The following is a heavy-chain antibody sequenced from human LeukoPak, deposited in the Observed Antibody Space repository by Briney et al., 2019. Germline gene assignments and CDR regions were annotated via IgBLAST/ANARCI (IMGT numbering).Heavy chain of an antibody. D-gene: IGHD3-22*01. CDR2: IYYSGST. Sequence: KSSETLSLTCTVSGGSISSYYWSWIRQPPGKGLEWIGYIYYSGSTNYNPSLKSRVTISVDTSKNQFSLKLSSVTAADTAVYYRARDCGDSSGYLDYWGQGTLVTVSS. V-gene: IGHV4-59*01. CDR3: ARDCGDSSGYLDY. CDR1: GGSISSYY. J-gene: IGHJ4*02.